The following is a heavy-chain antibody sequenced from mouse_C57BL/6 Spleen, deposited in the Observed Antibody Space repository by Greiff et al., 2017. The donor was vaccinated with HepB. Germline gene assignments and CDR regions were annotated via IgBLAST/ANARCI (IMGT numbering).Heavy chain of an antibody. CDR1: GFNIKDYY. CDR3: ASPGGYFDV. Sequence: EVKLMESGAELVKPGASVKLSCTASGFNIKDYYMHWVKQRTEQGLEWIGRIDPEDGETKYAPKFQGKATITADTSSNTAYLQLSSLTSEDTAVYYCASPGGYFDVWGTGTTVTVSS. CDR2: IDPEDGET. V-gene: IGHV14-2*01. J-gene: IGHJ1*03.